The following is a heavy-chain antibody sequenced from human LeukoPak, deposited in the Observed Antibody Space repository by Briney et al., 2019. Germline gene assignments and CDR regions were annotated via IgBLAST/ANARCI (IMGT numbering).Heavy chain of an antibody. CDR1: GGSFSGYY. Sequence: SETLSLTCAVYGGSFSGYYWSWIRQPPGKGLEWIGSIYYSGSTYYNPSLKSRVTISVDTSKNQFSLKLSSVTAADTAVYYCARHVPVDTAMVSHDAFDIWGQGTMVTVSS. CDR3: ARHVPVDTAMVSHDAFDI. D-gene: IGHD5-18*01. J-gene: IGHJ3*02. CDR2: IYYSGST. V-gene: IGHV4-34*01.